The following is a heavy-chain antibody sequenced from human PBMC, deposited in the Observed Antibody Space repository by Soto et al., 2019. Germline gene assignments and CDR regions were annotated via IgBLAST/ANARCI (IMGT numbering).Heavy chain of an antibody. V-gene: IGHV3-9*01. CDR1: GFTFNDYA. J-gene: IGHJ5*01. CDR2: ISWNSANI. CDR3: STTRDLRKCGGNCPGHCDIDS. Sequence: SLRLSCTASGFTFNDYAMHWVRQGPGKGLEWVSGISWNSANIFYVDSVKGRFTISRDNAKNSFSLQMNSLRAEDKALYFCSTTRDLRKCGGNCPGHCDIDSWGQGHLVTVSS. D-gene: IGHD2-21*02.